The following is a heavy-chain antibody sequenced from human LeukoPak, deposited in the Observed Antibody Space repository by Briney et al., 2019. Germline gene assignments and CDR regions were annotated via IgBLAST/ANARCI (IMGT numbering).Heavy chain of an antibody. CDR1: GFTFNSYS. V-gene: IGHV3-48*01. CDR3: ARGFRTNYYGSGSYRRGINYDY. J-gene: IGHJ4*02. Sequence: GGSLRLSCAASGFTFNSYSMNWVRQAPGKGLEWVSYISSSSSTIYYADSVKGRFTISRDTVKNSLYLQMNSLRAEDTAVYYCARGFRTNYYGSGSYRRGINYDYWGQGTLVTVSS. D-gene: IGHD3-10*01. CDR2: ISSSSSTI.